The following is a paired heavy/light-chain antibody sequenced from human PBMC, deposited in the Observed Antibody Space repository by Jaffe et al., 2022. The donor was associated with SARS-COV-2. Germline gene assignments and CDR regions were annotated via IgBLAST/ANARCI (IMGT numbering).Light chain of an antibody. Sequence: DIQMTQSPSSLSASVGDRVTITCRASQDISRYLAWFQQKPGKAPKSLIYAASSLQSGVPSKFSGSGSGTDFTLTITTLQPEDFATYYCQQYKTNPLTFGQGTKLEIK. CDR2: AAS. CDR1: QDISRY. CDR3: QQYKTNPLT. V-gene: IGKV1-16*02. J-gene: IGKJ2*01.
Heavy chain of an antibody. Sequence: QVQLQESGPGLVKPSGTLSLTCAVSGVSINSGDWWRWVRQSPGKGLEWIGEIYYSGANNVNPSLKSRVIMSVDTSKNQFSLNLNSVTAADTAIYYCARAVGDFLVIGGYYFDYWGPGILVTVSS. CDR2: IYYSGAN. J-gene: IGHJ4*02. V-gene: IGHV4-4*02. CDR3: ARAVGDFLVIGGYYFDY. D-gene: IGHD4-17*01. CDR1: GVSINSGDW.